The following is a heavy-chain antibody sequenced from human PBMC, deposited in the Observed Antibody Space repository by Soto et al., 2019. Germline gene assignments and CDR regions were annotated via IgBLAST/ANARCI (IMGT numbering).Heavy chain of an antibody. J-gene: IGHJ4*02. Sequence: EVQLLESGGGLVQPGGSLRLSCAASGLTFSAYAMTWVRQAPGKGLEWVSAISNSGGRTYYADSVKGRFTISRDNSKNTLYLQINSLRADDTAVYYCAKGSPYIRDWGQGTMVTVSS. D-gene: IGHD3-3*02. CDR2: ISNSGGRT. CDR1: GLTFSAYA. V-gene: IGHV3-23*01. CDR3: AKGSPYIRD.